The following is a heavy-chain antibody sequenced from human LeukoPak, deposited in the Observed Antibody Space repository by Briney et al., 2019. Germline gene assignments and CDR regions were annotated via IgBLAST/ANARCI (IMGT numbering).Heavy chain of an antibody. J-gene: IGHJ5*02. CDR2: ISGSGGST. D-gene: IGHD5-12*01. V-gene: IGHV3-23*01. Sequence: VGSLRLSCAASGFTFSNYPMSWVRQAPGKGLEWVSAISGSGGSTYFADSVEGQFTISRDNSKNTLYLQMNSLRAEDTAVYYCAKTSGYRRFDPWGQGTLVTVSS. CDR1: GFTFSNYP. CDR3: AKTSGYRRFDP.